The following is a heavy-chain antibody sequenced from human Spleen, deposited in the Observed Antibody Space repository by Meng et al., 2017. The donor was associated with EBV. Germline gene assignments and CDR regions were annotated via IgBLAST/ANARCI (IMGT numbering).Heavy chain of an antibody. V-gene: IGHV4-4*02. J-gene: IGHJ4*02. CDR3: ATTYGDDSHYFDY. Sequence: QASAPGAAKPSGTLSLPCGGSGGSISSSKWWSWVRQPPGKGLEWIGEIHHSGSTNFNPSLKSRVTISVDKSKNQFSLKLSSVTAADTAVYYCATTYGDDSHYFDYWGQGTLVTVSS. CDR1: GGSISSSKW. CDR2: IHHSGST. D-gene: IGHD4-17*01.